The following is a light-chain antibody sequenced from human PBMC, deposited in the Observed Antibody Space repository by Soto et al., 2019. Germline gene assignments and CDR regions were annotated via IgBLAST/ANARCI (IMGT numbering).Light chain of an antibody. Sequence: VVTQSPGTLALSSGERDTLSCRASQSVTSSYLAWYQQKPGQAPRLLIYGASSRATGIPDRFSGSGSGTDFTLTISRLEPEDFAVYYCQQYGSSPPTFGRGTKVDIK. CDR3: QQYGSSPPT. CDR1: QSVTSSY. CDR2: GAS. J-gene: IGKJ1*01. V-gene: IGKV3-20*01.